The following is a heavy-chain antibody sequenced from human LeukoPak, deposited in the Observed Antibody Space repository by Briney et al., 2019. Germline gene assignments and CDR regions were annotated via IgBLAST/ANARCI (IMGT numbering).Heavy chain of an antibody. CDR3: ARHSAYSGYDYGNDY. J-gene: IGHJ4*02. CDR2: IYTSGST. Sequence: SETLPLTCTVSGGSISSYYWSWIRQPPGKGLEWIGYIYTSGSTNYNPSLKSRVTISVDTSKNQFSLKLSSVTAADTAVYYCARHSAYSGYDYGNDYWGQGTLVTVSS. V-gene: IGHV4-4*09. D-gene: IGHD5-12*01. CDR1: GGSISSYY.